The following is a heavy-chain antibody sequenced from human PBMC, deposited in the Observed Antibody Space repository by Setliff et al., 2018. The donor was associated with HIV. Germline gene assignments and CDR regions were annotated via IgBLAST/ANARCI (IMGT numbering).Heavy chain of an antibody. CDR3: VRVVDDAFDI. CDR2: IYHSGRT. Sequence: SETLSLTCAVSGGSISSSNWWSWVRQPPGKGLEWIGKIYHSGRTYYNPSLKSRVTISVDKSKNQFSLKLSSVTAADTAVYYCVRVVDDAFDIWGQGTMVTVSS. CDR1: GGSISSSNW. V-gene: IGHV4-4*02. D-gene: IGHD2-15*01. J-gene: IGHJ3*02.